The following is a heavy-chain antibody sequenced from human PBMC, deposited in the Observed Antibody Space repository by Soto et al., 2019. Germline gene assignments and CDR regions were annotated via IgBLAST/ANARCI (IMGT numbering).Heavy chain of an antibody. D-gene: IGHD4-17*01. CDR2: IYYSGST. V-gene: IGHV4-59*01. J-gene: IGHJ4*02. Sequence: QVQLQESGPGLVKPSETLSLTCTVSGGSISSYYWSWIRQPPGKGLEWIGYIYYSGSTNYNPSLTSRVTISVDTSKNQFSLKLSSVTAADTAVYYCARDLYGDLDYWGQGTLVTVSS. CDR3: ARDLYGDLDY. CDR1: GGSISSYY.